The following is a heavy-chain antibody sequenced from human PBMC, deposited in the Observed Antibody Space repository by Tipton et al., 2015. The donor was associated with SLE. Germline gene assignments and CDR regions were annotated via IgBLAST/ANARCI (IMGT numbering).Heavy chain of an antibody. J-gene: IGHJ4*02. D-gene: IGHD1-1*01. V-gene: IGHV3-23*03. CDR1: GFTFSSYA. CDR3: AKDRGRRSNRPDFDY. CDR2: IYSGGST. Sequence: SLRLSCAASGFTFSSYAMSWVRQAPGKGLEWVSVIYSGGSTYYADSVKGRFTISRDNSKNTLYLQMNSLRAEDTAVYYCAKDRGRRSNRPDFDYWGEGTLLTVSS.